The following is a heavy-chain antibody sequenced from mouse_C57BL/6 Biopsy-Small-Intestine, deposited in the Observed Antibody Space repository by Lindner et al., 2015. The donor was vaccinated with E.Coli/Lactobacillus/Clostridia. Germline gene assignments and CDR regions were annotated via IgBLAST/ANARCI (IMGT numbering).Heavy chain of an antibody. CDR3: TRGYPWFAY. D-gene: IGHD2-2*01. V-gene: IGHV14-2*01. J-gene: IGHJ3*01. Sequence: VQLQESGAELVKPGASVKLSCTVSGFNIKDYYMHWVKQRTEQGLEWVGRIDPEDGEAKYAPKFQDKATITADTSSTTAYLQLSSLTSEDTAVYYCTRGYPWFAYWGQGTLVTVSA. CDR2: IDPEDGEA. CDR1: GFNIKDYY.